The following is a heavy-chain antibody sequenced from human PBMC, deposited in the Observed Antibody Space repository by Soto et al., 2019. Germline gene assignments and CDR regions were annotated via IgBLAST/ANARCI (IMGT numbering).Heavy chain of an antibody. V-gene: IGHV4-30-4*01. CDR2: IYYSGST. Sequence: SETLSLTCTVSGGSISSGDYYWSWIRQPPGKGLEWIGYIYYSGSTYYNPSLKSRVTISVDTSKNQFSLKLSSVTAADTAVYYCARDRDGSGSYIKMDPAHYYYYGMDVWGQGTTVTVSS. CDR1: GGSISSGDYY. D-gene: IGHD3-10*01. J-gene: IGHJ6*02. CDR3: ARDRDGSGSYIKMDPAHYYYYGMDV.